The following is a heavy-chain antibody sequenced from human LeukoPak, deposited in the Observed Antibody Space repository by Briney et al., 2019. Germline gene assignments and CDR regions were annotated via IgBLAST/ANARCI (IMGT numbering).Heavy chain of an antibody. CDR2: IYYSGST. J-gene: IGHJ4*02. CDR3: ARTISDYSNFLFDY. Sequence: PSETLSLTCTVSGGSISSYYWSWIRQPPGKGLEWIGYIYYSGSTNYNPSLKSRVTISVDTSKNQFSLKLSSVTAADTAVYYCARTISDYSNFLFDYWGQGTLVTVSS. D-gene: IGHD4-11*01. V-gene: IGHV4-59*01. CDR1: GGSISSYY.